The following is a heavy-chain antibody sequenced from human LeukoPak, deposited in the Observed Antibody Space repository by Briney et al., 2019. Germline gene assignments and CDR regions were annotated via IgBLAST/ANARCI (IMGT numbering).Heavy chain of an antibody. CDR1: GGSFSGYY. J-gene: IGHJ4*02. Sequence: PSETLSLTCAVYGGSFSGYYWSWIRQPPGKGLEWIGEINHSGSTNYNPSLKSRVTISVDTSKNQFSLKLSSVTAADTAVYYCARGSGWYLYFDYWGQRTLGTVSS. CDR2: INHSGST. V-gene: IGHV4-34*01. CDR3: ARGSGWYLYFDY. D-gene: IGHD6-19*01.